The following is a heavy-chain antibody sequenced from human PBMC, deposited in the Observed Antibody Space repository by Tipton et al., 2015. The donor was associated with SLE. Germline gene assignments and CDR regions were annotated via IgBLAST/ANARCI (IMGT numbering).Heavy chain of an antibody. CDR3: ATDFDSSGYYYKRAFFDN. Sequence: SLRLSCAAPGFIFRDYAMTWIRQAPGKGLEWVSAISGSGGRAYYADSVKGRFTISRDNSKNTLNLQMNSLRAEDTALYYCATDFDSSGYYYKRAFFDNWGQGTLVTVSS. CDR2: ISGSGGRA. CDR1: GFIFRDYA. J-gene: IGHJ4*02. D-gene: IGHD3-22*01. V-gene: IGHV3-23*01.